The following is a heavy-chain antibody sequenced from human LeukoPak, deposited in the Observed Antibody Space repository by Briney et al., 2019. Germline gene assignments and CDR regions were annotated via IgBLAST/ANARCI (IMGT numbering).Heavy chain of an antibody. J-gene: IGHJ3*02. CDR2: IKRDGSQI. Sequence: GGSLRLSCVLSGFTFSNDWMTWVRQAPGKGLEWVANIKRDGSQIHYADSVKGRFTISRDNTKLFLQINSLRVEDTARYYCARDTSPSSGSTYFDAFDMWGQGTMVSVSS. CDR3: ARDTSPSSGSTYFDAFDM. CDR1: GFTFSNDW. D-gene: IGHD1-1*01. V-gene: IGHV3-7*01.